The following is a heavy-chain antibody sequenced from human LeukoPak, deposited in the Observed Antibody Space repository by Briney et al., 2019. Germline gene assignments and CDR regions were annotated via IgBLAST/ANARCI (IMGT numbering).Heavy chain of an antibody. Sequence: SVKGRFTISRDNAKNSLYLQMNSLRAADTAVYYCARDKRLEYNGSWYGYYYMDVWGKGTTVTVSS. D-gene: IGHD6-13*01. J-gene: IGHJ6*03. V-gene: IGHV3-11*04. CDR3: ARDKRLEYNGSWYGYYYMDV.